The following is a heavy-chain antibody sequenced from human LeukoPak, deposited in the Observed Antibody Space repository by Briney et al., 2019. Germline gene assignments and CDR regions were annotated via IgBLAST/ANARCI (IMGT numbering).Heavy chain of an antibody. CDR1: GYTFTGYY. CDR2: INPNSGGT. D-gene: IGHD1/OR15-1a*01. Sequence: ASVKVSCKASGYTFTGYYMHWVRQAPGQGLEWMGWINPNSGGTNYAQKFQGRVTMTRDTSISTAYMELSRLRSDDTAVYYCARKGEHYYYYYTDVWGKGTTVTISS. V-gene: IGHV1-2*02. CDR3: ARKGEHYYYYYTDV. J-gene: IGHJ6*03.